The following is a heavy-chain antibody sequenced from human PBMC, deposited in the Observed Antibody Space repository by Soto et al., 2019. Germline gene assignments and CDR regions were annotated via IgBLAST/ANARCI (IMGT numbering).Heavy chain of an antibody. CDR3: ARADTIFGEIDY. Sequence: SETLSLTCTVSGGSISSGGYYWSWIRQHPGKGLEWIGYIYYSGSTYYNPSLKSRVTISVDTSKNQFSLKLSSVTAADTAVYYCARADTIFGEIDYWGQGTLVTVSS. V-gene: IGHV4-31*03. J-gene: IGHJ4*02. CDR2: IYYSGST. CDR1: GGSISSGGYY. D-gene: IGHD3-3*01.